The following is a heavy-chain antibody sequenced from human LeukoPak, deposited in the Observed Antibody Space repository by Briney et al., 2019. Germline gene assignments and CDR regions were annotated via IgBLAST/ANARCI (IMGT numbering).Heavy chain of an antibody. CDR3: ARAGLAAAVLGCDY. V-gene: IGHV3-30*03. CDR1: GFTFSSYG. CDR2: ISYDGSNK. J-gene: IGHJ4*02. Sequence: PGRSLRLSCAASGFTFSSYGMHWVRQAPGKGLEWVALISYDGSNKYYADSVKGRFTISRDNSKNTLYLQMNSLRAEDTAVYYCARAGLAAAVLGCDYWGQGTLVTVSS. D-gene: IGHD6-13*01.